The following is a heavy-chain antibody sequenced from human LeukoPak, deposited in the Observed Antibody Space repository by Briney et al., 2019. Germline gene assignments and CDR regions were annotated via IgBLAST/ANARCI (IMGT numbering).Heavy chain of an antibody. CDR1: GSTFTSYY. Sequence: ASVKVSCKASGSTFTSYYMHWVRQPPGQGLEWMGIINPSGGSTSYAQKFQGRVTMTRDTSTSTVYMELSGLRSEDTAVYYCARDLGYHDSSGYYRDYWGQGTLVTVSS. D-gene: IGHD3-22*01. J-gene: IGHJ4*02. CDR3: ARDLGYHDSSGYYRDY. CDR2: INPSGGST. V-gene: IGHV1-46*01.